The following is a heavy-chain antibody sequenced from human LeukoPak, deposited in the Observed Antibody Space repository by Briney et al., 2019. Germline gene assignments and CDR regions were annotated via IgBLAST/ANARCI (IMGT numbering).Heavy chain of an antibody. CDR1: GFTFSSFS. CDR3: AKEPTSRGSGRGHFDL. Sequence: PGGSLRLSCAASGFTFSSFSMNWVRQAPGRGLEWVSYISHTSSAIEYADSVKGRFTMSRDNAGNSVYLQMNSLRDEDTAVYFCAKEPTSRGSGRGHFDLWGRGTLVTVPS. CDR2: ISHTSSAI. V-gene: IGHV3-48*02. D-gene: IGHD6-19*01. J-gene: IGHJ2*01.